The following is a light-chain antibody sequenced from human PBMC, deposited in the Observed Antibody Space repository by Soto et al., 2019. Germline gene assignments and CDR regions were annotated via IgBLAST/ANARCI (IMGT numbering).Light chain of an antibody. J-gene: IGLJ3*02. Sequence: QSVLSQPPSASGTPGQRVTISCSGSRSNIGTNAVHWYQQLPGRAPKLLIYSNFQRPPGVPARCSSSKSGTSASLAISGVLSAEEADDYCSAWDESMNGGVFGGGTKLTVL. CDR2: SNF. V-gene: IGLV1-44*01. CDR1: RSNIGTNA. CDR3: SAWDESMNGGV.